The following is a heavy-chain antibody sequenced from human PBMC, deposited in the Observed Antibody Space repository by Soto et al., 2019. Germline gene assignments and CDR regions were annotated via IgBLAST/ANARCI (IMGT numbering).Heavy chain of an antibody. J-gene: IGHJ6*02. D-gene: IGHD2-15*01. Sequence: ASVKVSWKASGYTFTSYGISWVRQAPGQGLEWMGWINPNSGSTNYAQKLQGRVTMTRDTSISTAYMELSRLRSDDTAVYYCARGEDVGYCSGGSCKNYYYGMDVWGQGTTVTVSS. CDR1: GYTFTSYG. V-gene: IGHV1-2*02. CDR2: INPNSGST. CDR3: ARGEDVGYCSGGSCKNYYYGMDV.